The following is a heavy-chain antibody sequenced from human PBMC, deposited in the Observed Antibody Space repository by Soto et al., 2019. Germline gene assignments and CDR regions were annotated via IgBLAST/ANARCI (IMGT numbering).Heavy chain of an antibody. CDR2: INSGSSYI. V-gene: IGHV3-21*05. CDR1: GFTFSPYS. D-gene: IGHD3-10*01. CDR3: ARRFADGDGEVDV. Sequence: GGSLRLSCAASGFTFSPYSMNWVRQAPGKGLEWVSFINSGSSYIQYADSVKGRFTISRDDGKNLLYLQMDSLRVEDTAVYYCARRFADGDGEVDVWGKGTMVTVSS. J-gene: IGHJ6*04.